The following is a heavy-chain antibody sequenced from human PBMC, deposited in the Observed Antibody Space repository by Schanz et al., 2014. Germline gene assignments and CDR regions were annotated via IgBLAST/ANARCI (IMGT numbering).Heavy chain of an antibody. CDR1: GFTFSSYW. V-gene: IGHV3-7*01. Sequence: EVQLVESGGGLVQPGGSLRLSCAASGFTFSSYWMSWVRQAPGEGLEWVANIKQDGSEKYYVDSVKGRFTISRDNAKNSLYLQMNSLRPEDTAVYYCARDSDVSKYNLFDSWGQGTLVTVSS. CDR3: ARDSDVSKYNLFDS. CDR2: IKQDGSEK. J-gene: IGHJ5*01.